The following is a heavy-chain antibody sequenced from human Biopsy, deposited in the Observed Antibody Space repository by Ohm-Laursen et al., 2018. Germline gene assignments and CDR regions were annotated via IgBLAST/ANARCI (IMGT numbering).Heavy chain of an antibody. D-gene: IGHD5-24*01. CDR2: FAPENGKT. Sequence: ASVKVSCKVSGYTLTALSMHWVRQAPGRGLEWMGGFAPENGKTIYAQRFQGRVALTADKSTGTAYMELNRLISDDTAVYYCATDADGYYTEFDFWGQGTLITVSS. J-gene: IGHJ4*02. CDR1: GYTLTALS. V-gene: IGHV1-24*01. CDR3: ATDADGYYTEFDF.